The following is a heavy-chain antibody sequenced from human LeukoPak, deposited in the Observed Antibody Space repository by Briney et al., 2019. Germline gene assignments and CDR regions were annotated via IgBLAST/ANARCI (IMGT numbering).Heavy chain of an antibody. CDR1: GGTFSSYA. Sequence: SVKVSCKASGGTFSSYAISWVRQAPGQGLEWMGGIIPIFGTANYAQKFQGRVTITADESTSTAYMELSSLRSEDTAVYYCARGRGSSSLPIYYYYMDVWGKGTTVTVSS. CDR3: ARGRGSSSLPIYYYYMDV. V-gene: IGHV1-69*13. J-gene: IGHJ6*03. CDR2: IIPIFGTA. D-gene: IGHD6-6*01.